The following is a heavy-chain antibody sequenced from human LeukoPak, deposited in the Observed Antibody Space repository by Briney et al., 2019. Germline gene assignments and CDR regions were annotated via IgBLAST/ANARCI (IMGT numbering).Heavy chain of an antibody. CDR1: GGSISSYY. CDR3: ARTARSVLFDY. Sequence: SETLSLTCTVSGGSISSYYWSWIRQPPGKGLEWIGYIYYSGSTNYNPSLKSRVTISVDTSKNQFSLKLSSVTAEDTAVYYCARTARSVLFDYWGRGTLVTVSS. D-gene: IGHD2-21*02. CDR2: IYYSGST. J-gene: IGHJ4*02. V-gene: IGHV4-59*08.